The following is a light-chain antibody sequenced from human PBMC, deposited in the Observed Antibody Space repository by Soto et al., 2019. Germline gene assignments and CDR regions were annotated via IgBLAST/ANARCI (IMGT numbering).Light chain of an antibody. CDR3: QQSYSTPRT. Sequence: DIPMTQSPSSLSASVGDRVTITCRASQNIDYYLNWYQQKPGKAPKLLISAASSLRGGVPSRFSGSGSGTDFTLTISSLQPEDSAIYTCQQSYSTPRTFGQGARLEIK. V-gene: IGKV1-39*01. CDR1: QNIDYY. J-gene: IGKJ2*01. CDR2: AAS.